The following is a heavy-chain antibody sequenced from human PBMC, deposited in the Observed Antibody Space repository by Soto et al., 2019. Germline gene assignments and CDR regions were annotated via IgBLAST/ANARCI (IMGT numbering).Heavy chain of an antibody. CDR2: ITGSGGIT. J-gene: IGHJ4*02. V-gene: IGHV3-23*01. CDR1: GFTFSSNA. CDR3: AKHTTFYFARTGPGDYFDS. Sequence: PGGSLRLSCAASGFTFSSNAMSWVRRAPGKGLEWVSGITGSGGITDYADSVKGQFTISRDNSRNTLYLQMNYLRAEDTAVYFCAKHTTFYFARTGPGDYFDSWGQGTLVTVSS. D-gene: IGHD3-22*01.